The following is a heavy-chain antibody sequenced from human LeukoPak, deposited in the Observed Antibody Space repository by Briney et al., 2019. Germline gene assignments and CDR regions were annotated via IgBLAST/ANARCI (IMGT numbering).Heavy chain of an antibody. CDR2: ITSGSSPI. J-gene: IGHJ4*02. V-gene: IGHV3-48*02. D-gene: IGHD4-17*01. CDR1: GFTFRSYS. Sequence: GGSLRLSCAASGFTFRSYSMNWVRQAPGKGLEWVSYITSGSSPIYYADSVEGRFTISRDNAKNSLYLQMNSLRDEDTAVYYCARRAYGDDSFDYWGQGTLVTVSS. CDR3: ARRAYGDDSFDY.